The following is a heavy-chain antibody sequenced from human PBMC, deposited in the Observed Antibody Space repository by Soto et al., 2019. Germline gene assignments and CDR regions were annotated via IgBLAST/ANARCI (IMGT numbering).Heavy chain of an antibody. CDR2: IYSSGST. CDR3: ARFVRSCSGTTCYTRADV. D-gene: IGHD2-2*02. CDR1: GGYVSSDTHY. Sequence: QVQLQESGPRLVKPSETVSLTCTVSGGYVSSDTHYWSWIRLPPGKRLEWIGFIYSSGSTNYNPSRKSRVTMSVDTSKNQFFLKLRSVIVADTAVYHCARFVRSCSGTTCYTRADVWGQGTTVSVYS. V-gene: IGHV4-61*01. J-gene: IGHJ6*02.